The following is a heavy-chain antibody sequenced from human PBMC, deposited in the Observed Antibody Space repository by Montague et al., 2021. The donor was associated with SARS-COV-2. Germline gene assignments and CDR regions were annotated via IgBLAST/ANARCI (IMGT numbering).Heavy chain of an antibody. CDR1: GGSISNSIYY. Sequence: SETLSLTCTVSGGSISNSIYYWDWIRQPPGKGLEWIGGIYYTENTYYNPSLKSRVTISIDTSKNQFSLKLSSVTAADTAVYYCARPGSGYSYGSGAFDYWGQETLVTVSS. V-gene: IGHV4-39*01. J-gene: IGHJ4*02. D-gene: IGHD5-18*01. CDR2: IYYTENT. CDR3: ARPGSGYSYGSGAFDY.